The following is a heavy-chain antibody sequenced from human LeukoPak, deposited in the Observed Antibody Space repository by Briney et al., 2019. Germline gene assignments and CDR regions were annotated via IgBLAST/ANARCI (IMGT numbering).Heavy chain of an antibody. CDR3: ARRRDYYDSRGYYAFDI. J-gene: IGHJ3*02. CDR2: IYYSGST. D-gene: IGHD3-22*01. V-gene: IGHV4-39*07. CDR1: GGSISSSSYY. Sequence: PSETLSLTCTVSGGSISSSSYYCGWIRQPPGKGLEWIGSIYYSGSTYYNPSLKSRVTISVDTSKDQFSLKLNSVTAADTAVYYCARRRDYYDSRGYYAFDIWGHGTMVTVSS.